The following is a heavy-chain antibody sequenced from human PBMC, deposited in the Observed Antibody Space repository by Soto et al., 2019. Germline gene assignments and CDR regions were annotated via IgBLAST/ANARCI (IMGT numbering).Heavy chain of an antibody. CDR2: ISAYNGNT. J-gene: IGHJ4*02. D-gene: IGHD2-8*01. V-gene: IGHV1-18*01. CDR3: TRDREMYAGYVQPFDY. Sequence: QVQLVQSGAEVRKPGASVKVSCKASGYTFTTYGISWVRQAPGQGLEWGAWISAYNGNTNYAQRFQDRVTVTTDISTNTAYMEMRSLRSDDTAVYYCTRDREMYAGYVQPFDYWGQGTLVTVSS. CDR1: GYTFTTYG.